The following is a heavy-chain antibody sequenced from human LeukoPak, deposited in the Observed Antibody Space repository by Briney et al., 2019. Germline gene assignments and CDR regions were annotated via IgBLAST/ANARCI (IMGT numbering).Heavy chain of an antibody. CDR1: GFTFNSDW. J-gene: IGHJ4*02. V-gene: IGHV3-7*03. D-gene: IGHD6-19*01. CDR2: IKQDGSEK. Sequence: GGSLRLSCAVSGFTFNSDWMSWVRQAPGKGLEWVANIKQDGSEKYYVDSVKGRFTISRDNAKNSLYLQMNRLRAEDTAVYYCAKAEQWLVSYYFDYWGQGTLVTVSS. CDR3: AKAEQWLVSYYFDY.